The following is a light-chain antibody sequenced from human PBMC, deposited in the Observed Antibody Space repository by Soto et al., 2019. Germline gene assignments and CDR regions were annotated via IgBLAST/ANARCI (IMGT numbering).Light chain of an antibody. J-gene: IGLJ2*01. Sequence: QSVLTQPPSASAAPGQTVTISCSGSSSNIGNNYVSWYQQLPGTAPKLLIYDNNKRPSGIPDRFSGSKSGTSATLGITGLQTGDEADYYCGTWDSSLSAGVFGGGTQLTVL. CDR2: DNN. CDR3: GTWDSSLSAGV. CDR1: SSNIGNNY. V-gene: IGLV1-51*01.